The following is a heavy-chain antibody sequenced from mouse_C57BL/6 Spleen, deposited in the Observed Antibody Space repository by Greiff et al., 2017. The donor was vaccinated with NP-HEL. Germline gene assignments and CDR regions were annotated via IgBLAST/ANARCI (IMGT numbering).Heavy chain of an antibody. D-gene: IGHD2-4*01. CDR2: INPNNGGT. Sequence: VQLQQSGPELVKPGASVKMSCKASGYTFTDYNMHWVKQSHGKSLGWIGYINPNNGGTSYNQKFKGKATLTVHTSSHTAYMELRSLTSEDSADYYCAKGIRNYDYAYWGQGTTLTVSS. V-gene: IGHV1-22*01. CDR3: AKGIRNYDYAY. CDR1: GYTFTDYN. J-gene: IGHJ2*01.